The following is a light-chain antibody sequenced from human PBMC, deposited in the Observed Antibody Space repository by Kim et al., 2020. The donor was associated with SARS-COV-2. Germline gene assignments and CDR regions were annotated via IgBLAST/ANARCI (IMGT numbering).Light chain of an antibody. CDR2: RAS. V-gene: IGKV4-1*01. CDR1: QSVLYSSDNKNY. J-gene: IGKJ5*01. Sequence: ATINYKPSQSVLYSSDNKNYLAWYQQKPGQPPKLLIYRASTRECEVPARFSGSGSETDFTLTISSLQAEDVAVYYCQQYYSTPLTFGQGTRLEIK. CDR3: QQYYSTPLT.